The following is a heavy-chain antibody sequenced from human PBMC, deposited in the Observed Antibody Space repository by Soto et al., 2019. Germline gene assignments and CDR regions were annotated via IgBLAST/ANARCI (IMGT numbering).Heavy chain of an antibody. V-gene: IGHV4-39*01. CDR3: ARVGGYHAGDY. D-gene: IGHD5-12*01. Sequence: QLQLQESGPGLVKPSETLSLTCTVSGGSISSSSYYWGWIRQPPGKGLEWIGSIYYSGSTYYNPSLKSRVTISVDTSKNQFSLKLSSVTAADTAVYYCARVGGYHAGDYWGQGTLVTVSS. J-gene: IGHJ4*02. CDR1: GGSISSSSYY. CDR2: IYYSGST.